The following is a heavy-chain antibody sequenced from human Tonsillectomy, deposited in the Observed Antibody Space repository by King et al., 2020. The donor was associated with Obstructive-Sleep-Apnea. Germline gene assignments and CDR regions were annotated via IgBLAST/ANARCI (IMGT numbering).Heavy chain of an antibody. CDR3: AKDYDYGDYGLDY. CDR2: ISGRGGST. D-gene: IGHD4-17*01. Sequence: VQLVESGGGFVQPGGSLRLSCAASGFTFSSYAMSWVRQAPGKGLEWVSAISGRGGSTYYADSVKGRFTISRDNSKNTLYLQMYSLRAEDTAVYYCAKDYDYGDYGLDYWGQGTLVTVSS. CDR1: GFTFSSYA. J-gene: IGHJ4*02. V-gene: IGHV3-23*04.